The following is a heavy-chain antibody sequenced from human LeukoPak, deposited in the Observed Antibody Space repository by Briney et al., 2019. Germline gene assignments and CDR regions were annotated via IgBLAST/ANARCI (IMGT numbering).Heavy chain of an antibody. V-gene: IGHV5-51*01. D-gene: IGHD5-18*01. CDR1: GYSFTSFW. CDR2: IYPGDSDT. Sequence: GESLKISSKASGYSFTSFWIAWVRQMPGKGLEWMGIIYPGDSDTRYSPSFQGQVTISVDKSITTAYLQWSSLKASDTAFYYCARQIQLTSNVDYWGQGTLVTVSS. J-gene: IGHJ4*02. CDR3: ARQIQLTSNVDY.